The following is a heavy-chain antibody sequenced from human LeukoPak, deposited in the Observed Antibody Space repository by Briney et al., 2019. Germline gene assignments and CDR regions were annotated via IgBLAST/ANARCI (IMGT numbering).Heavy chain of an antibody. CDR1: GFTFSSYA. Sequence: GGSVRLSCVASGFTFSSYAMSWVLQAPGKGLEWVSAISGSGGSTYYADSVKGRFTISRDNSKNTLYLQMNSLRAEDTAVYYCAKDLWQWLSFDYWGQGTLVTVSS. V-gene: IGHV3-23*01. D-gene: IGHD6-19*01. CDR2: ISGSGGST. CDR3: AKDLWQWLSFDY. J-gene: IGHJ4*02.